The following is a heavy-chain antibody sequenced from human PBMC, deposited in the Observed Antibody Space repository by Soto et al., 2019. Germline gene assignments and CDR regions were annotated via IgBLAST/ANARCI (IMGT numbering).Heavy chain of an antibody. Sequence: EVQLVESGGGLIQPGGSLRLSCAASGFTVSSNYMSWVRQAPGKGLEWVSVIYSGGSTYYAASVKGRCTISRDNSTHTLYLQMNSLRAEDTAVYYCARVGYAVTTGGAFDIWGQGTMVTVSS. V-gene: IGHV3-53*01. CDR2: IYSGGST. J-gene: IGHJ3*02. D-gene: IGHD4-17*01. CDR3: ARVGYAVTTGGAFDI. CDR1: GFTVSSNY.